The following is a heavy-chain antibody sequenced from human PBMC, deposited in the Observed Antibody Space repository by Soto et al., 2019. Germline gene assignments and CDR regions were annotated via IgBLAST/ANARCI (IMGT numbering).Heavy chain of an antibody. CDR3: ARDPYYDFWSGSNWFDP. Sequence: GAPVKVSCKASGYTFTNYAMHWVRQAPGQRLEWMGWINAGNGDTKYSQNFQGRVTITRDTSASTAYMELSSLRSEDTAVYYCARDPYYDFWSGSNWFDPWGQGTLVTVSS. V-gene: IGHV1-3*01. CDR2: INAGNGDT. D-gene: IGHD3-3*01. CDR1: GYTFTNYA. J-gene: IGHJ5*02.